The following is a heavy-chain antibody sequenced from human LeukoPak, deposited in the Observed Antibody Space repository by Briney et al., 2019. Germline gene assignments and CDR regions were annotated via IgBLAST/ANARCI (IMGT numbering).Heavy chain of an antibody. D-gene: IGHD6-13*01. V-gene: IGHV1-8*03. J-gene: IGHJ6*03. Sequence: ASVKVSCKASGYTFTSYDINWARQATGQGLEWMGWMNPNSGNTGYAQKFQGRVTITRNTSISTAYMELSSLRSEDTAVYYCARVYSSSWYYYYYYYVDVWGKGTTVTVSS. CDR2: MNPNSGNT. CDR1: GYTFTSYD. CDR3: ARVYSSSWYYYYYYYVDV.